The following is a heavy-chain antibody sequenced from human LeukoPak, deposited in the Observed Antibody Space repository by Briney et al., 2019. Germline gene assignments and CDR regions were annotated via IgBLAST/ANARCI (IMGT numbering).Heavy chain of an antibody. Sequence: PSQTLSLTCSVSGGSISSGSYYWSWIRQPAGKGLEWFGRIYTSGSTTYKPSLKSRVTISVDTSKNQFSLKLSSVTAADTAVYYCAREVYDYVWGSYLDYFDYWGQGTLVTVSS. V-gene: IGHV4-61*02. CDR3: AREVYDYVWGSYLDYFDY. CDR2: IYTSGST. CDR1: GGSISSGSYY. J-gene: IGHJ4*02. D-gene: IGHD3-16*01.